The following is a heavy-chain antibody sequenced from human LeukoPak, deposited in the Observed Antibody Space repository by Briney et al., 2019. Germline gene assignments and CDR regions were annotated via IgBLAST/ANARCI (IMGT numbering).Heavy chain of an antibody. CDR2: IYSSGNT. Sequence: SETLSLTCTVSGGSISSNFWSWIRQPAGKGLEYIGRIYSSGNTNYNPSLKSRVTMSVDTSKNQFSLLLHSVTAADTAVYYCARVWLSSGSYWYFDFWGRGTLVIVSS. CDR3: ARVWLSSGSYWYFDF. D-gene: IGHD3-22*01. V-gene: IGHV4-4*07. CDR1: GGSISSNF. J-gene: IGHJ2*01.